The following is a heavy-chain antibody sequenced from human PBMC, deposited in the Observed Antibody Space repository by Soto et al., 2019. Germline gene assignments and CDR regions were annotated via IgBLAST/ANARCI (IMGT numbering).Heavy chain of an antibody. Sequence: PSETLSLTCTVSTASINSGGHSWSWVLHHPGKGLEWIGYIYYSVSTYYNPSLMSRVSISIDTSKNHFSLKLSSVTAADTAVYYCARQSNGSDTGYFDLWGEGTLV. J-gene: IGHJ4*02. CDR2: IYYSVST. CDR3: ARQSNGSDTGYFDL. V-gene: IGHV4-31*03. D-gene: IGHD1-26*01. CDR1: TASINSGGHS.